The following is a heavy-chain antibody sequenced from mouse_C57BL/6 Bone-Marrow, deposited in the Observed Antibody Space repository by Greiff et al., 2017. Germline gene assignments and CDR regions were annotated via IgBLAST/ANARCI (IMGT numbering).Heavy chain of an antibody. CDR2: IDPENGDT. CDR1: GFNIKDDY. V-gene: IGHV14-4*01. J-gene: IGHJ2*01. D-gene: IGHD4-1*01. Sequence: VQLKESGAELAKPGASVKLSCTASGFNIKDDYMHWVKQRPEQGLAWIGWIDPENGDTEYASKFQGKATITADTSSNTAYLQLSSLTSEDTAVYDCTLDNWDDYWGQGTTLTVSS. CDR3: TLDNWDDY.